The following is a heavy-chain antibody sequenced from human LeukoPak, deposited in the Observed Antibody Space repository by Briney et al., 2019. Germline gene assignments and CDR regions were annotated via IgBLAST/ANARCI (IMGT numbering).Heavy chain of an antibody. CDR3: AKELWFGELLVFDY. CDR1: GFTFSSYA. Sequence: GGSLRLSCVASGFTFSSYAVSWVRQVPGKGLEWVSAISSSGGSTYYTDSVKGRFTISRDKSKNMLYLQMNSLRAEDTAVYYCAKELWFGELLVFDYWGQGTLVTVSS. D-gene: IGHD3-10*01. CDR2: ISSSGGST. J-gene: IGHJ4*02. V-gene: IGHV3-23*01.